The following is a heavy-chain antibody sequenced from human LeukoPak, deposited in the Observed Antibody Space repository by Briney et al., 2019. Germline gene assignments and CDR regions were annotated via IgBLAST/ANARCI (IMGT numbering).Heavy chain of an antibody. CDR2: MNPNSGGT. CDR1: GYTFTSYD. J-gene: IGHJ5*02. V-gene: IGHV1-2*02. CDR3: ASGTVRWLHLNWFDP. D-gene: IGHD6-19*01. Sequence: ASVKVSCKASGYTFTSYDINWVRQATGQGLEWMGWMNPNSGGTNYAQKFQGRVTMTRETSIGTAYMELSRISSDATAVYYCASGTVRWLHLNWFDPWGQGTLVTVSS.